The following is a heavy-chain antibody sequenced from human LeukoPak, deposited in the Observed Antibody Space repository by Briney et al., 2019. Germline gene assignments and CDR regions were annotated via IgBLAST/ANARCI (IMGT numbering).Heavy chain of an antibody. J-gene: IGHJ4*02. D-gene: IGHD3-22*01. CDR3: ARQGADSSGYYYLSYFDY. V-gene: IGHV4-39*01. Sequence: SETLSLTCTVSGGSISSSSYYWGWIRQPPGKGLEWIGSIYYSGSTYYNPSLKSRVTISVDTSKNQFSPKLSSVTAADTAVYYCARQGADSSGYYYLSYFDYWGQGTLVTVSS. CDR2: IYYSGST. CDR1: GGSISSSSYY.